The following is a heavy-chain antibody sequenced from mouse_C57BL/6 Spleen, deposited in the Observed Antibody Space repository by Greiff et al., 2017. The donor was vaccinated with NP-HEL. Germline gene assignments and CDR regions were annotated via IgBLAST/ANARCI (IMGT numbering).Heavy chain of an antibody. D-gene: IGHD4-1*01. CDR3: ARVLTGTDYVDY. V-gene: IGHV1-22*01. CDR2: INPNNGGT. CDR1: GYTFTDYN. J-gene: IGHJ2*01. Sequence: EVQLQQAGPELVKPGASVKMSCKASGYTFTDYNMHWVKQSHGKSLEWIGYINPNNGGTSYNQKFKGKATLTVNKSSSTAYMELRSLTSEESAVYYCARVLTGTDYVDYWGQGTTLTVSS.